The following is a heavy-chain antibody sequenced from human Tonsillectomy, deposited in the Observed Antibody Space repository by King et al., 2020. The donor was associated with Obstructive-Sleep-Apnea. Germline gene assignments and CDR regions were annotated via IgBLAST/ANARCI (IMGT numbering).Heavy chain of an antibody. D-gene: IGHD3-10*01. CDR2: MNPNSGNT. J-gene: IGHJ4*02. Sequence: QLVQSGAEVKKPGASVKVSCKASGYTFTNYDINWVRQATGQGLEWMGWMNPNSGNTDYAQKFQGRVTMTRDTSITTAYMELSSLRSEDTAVYYCARGVDPFGESYGAGDYWGQGTLVTVSS. CDR1: GYTFTNYD. CDR3: ARGVDPFGESYGAGDY. V-gene: IGHV1-8*01.